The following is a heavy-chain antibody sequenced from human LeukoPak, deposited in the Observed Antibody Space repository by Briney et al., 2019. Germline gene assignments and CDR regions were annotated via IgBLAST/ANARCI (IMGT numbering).Heavy chain of an antibody. Sequence: KTSETLSLTCSVSGDSFSGFYWNWIRQSPEKGLEWIAVTHYSGTTNYNPSLKSRVTISIDTSRQQFFLKLSSVTAADTAVYYCVLAPNSNWFDFWGQGTRVTVSS. CDR1: GDSFSGFY. D-gene: IGHD2-8*01. J-gene: IGHJ5*01. CDR2: THYSGTT. CDR3: VLAPNSNWFDF. V-gene: IGHV4-59*12.